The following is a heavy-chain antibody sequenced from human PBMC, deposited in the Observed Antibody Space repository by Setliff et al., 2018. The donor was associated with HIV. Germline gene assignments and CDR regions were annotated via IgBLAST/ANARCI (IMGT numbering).Heavy chain of an antibody. D-gene: IGHD3-10*01. J-gene: IGHJ5*02. V-gene: IGHV3-23*01. CDR2: ISGSGIGS. CDR3: AKDRRYYYGSGSYAAET. CDR1: GLTVSSNY. Sequence: PGGSLRLSCAASGLTVSSNYMSWVRQAPGKGLEWVSAISGSGIGSYYPDSVKGRFTISRDNSKNTLFLQMNSLRAEDTAVYYCAKDRRYYYGSGSYAAETWGQGTLVTVSS.